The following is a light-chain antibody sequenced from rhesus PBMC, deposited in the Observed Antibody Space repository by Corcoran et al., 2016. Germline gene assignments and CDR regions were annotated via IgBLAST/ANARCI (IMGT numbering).Light chain of an antibody. Sequence: QSVLTQPPSASGAPGQSVTISCSGSSSNIGGNNVYWYQQLPGTAPKILIYYSNQRTSGVPDRFSGSKSGTSASLAITGLRSEDEADYYCAAWDDSLSSYIFGAGTRLTVL. CDR3: AAWDDSLSSYI. V-gene: IGLV1S4*01. CDR1: SSNIGGNN. J-gene: IGLJ1*01. CDR2: YSN.